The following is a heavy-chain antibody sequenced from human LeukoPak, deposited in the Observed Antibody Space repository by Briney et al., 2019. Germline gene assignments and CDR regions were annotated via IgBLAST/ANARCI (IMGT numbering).Heavy chain of an antibody. Sequence: TSETLSLTCTVSGGSISSSSYYWGWIRQPPGKGLEWIGSIYYSGSTYYNPSLKSRVTISVDTSKNQFSLKLSSLTAADTAVYYCAREQRGFCSGGSCYSANDYWGQGTLVTVSS. J-gene: IGHJ4*02. V-gene: IGHV4-39*07. CDR1: GGSISSSSYY. D-gene: IGHD2-15*01. CDR3: AREQRGFCSGGSCYSANDY. CDR2: IYYSGST.